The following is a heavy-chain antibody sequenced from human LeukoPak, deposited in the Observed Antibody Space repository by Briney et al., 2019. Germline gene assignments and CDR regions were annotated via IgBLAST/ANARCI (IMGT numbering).Heavy chain of an antibody. CDR1: GFTFSSYW. D-gene: IGHD2-15*01. CDR3: ARDKCSGGSCYSRGGYFDY. J-gene: IGHJ4*02. CDR2: INSDGSST. Sequence: GGSLRLSCAASGFTFSSYWMHWVRQAPGKGLVWVSRINSDGSSTSYADSVKGRFTISRDNAKNSLYLQMNSLRAEDTAVYYCARDKCSGGSCYSRGGYFDYWGQGTLVTVSS. V-gene: IGHV3-74*01.